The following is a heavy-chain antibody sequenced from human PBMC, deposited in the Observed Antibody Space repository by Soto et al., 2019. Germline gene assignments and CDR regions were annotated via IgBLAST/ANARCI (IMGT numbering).Heavy chain of an antibody. D-gene: IGHD3-16*01. CDR2: IKQDGSEY. J-gene: IGHJ4*02. Sequence: EVQLVESGGGLVQPGGSLRLSCAASGFTFSTYWMTWVRQAPGKGLEWVANIKQDGSEYYYVGSVKGRFTISRDNAKNSLYSQMTRLRAEDTAVYYCARGAFPTWGSSPLDYWGQGTLVTVSS. CDR1: GFTFSTYW. CDR3: ARGAFPTWGSSPLDY. V-gene: IGHV3-7*04.